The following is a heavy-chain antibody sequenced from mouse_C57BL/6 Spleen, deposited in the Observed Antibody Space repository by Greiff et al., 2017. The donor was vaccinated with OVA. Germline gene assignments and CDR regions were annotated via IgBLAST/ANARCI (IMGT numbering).Heavy chain of an antibody. CDR2: IDPSASYT. CDR3: ASDRRLRDGGGGLDY. V-gene: IGHV1-59*01. CDR1: GYTFTSYW. Sequence: QVQLQQSGAELVRPGTSVKLSCKASGYTFTSYWMHWVKQRPGQGLEWIGVIDPSASYTNYNQKFKGKATLTVDTSSSTAYMQLSSLTSEDSAVDVCASDRRLRDGGGGLDYWGQGTTLTVSS. J-gene: IGHJ2*01. D-gene: IGHD2-4*01.